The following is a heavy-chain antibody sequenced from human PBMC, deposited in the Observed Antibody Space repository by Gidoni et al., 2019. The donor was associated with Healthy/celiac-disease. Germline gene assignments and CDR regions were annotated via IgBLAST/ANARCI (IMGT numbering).Heavy chain of an antibody. CDR1: GFTFSSYG. Sequence: QVQLVESGGGVVQPGRSLRLSCAASGFTFSSYGMHWVRQAPGKGLEWVAVISYDGSNKYYADSVKGRFTISRDNSKNTLYLQMNSLRAEDTAVYYCARAQYYYDSSGYYEGYYYYGMDVWGQGTTVTVSS. V-gene: IGHV3-30*03. CDR2: ISYDGSNK. D-gene: IGHD3-22*01. CDR3: ARAQYYYDSSGYYEGYYYYGMDV. J-gene: IGHJ6*02.